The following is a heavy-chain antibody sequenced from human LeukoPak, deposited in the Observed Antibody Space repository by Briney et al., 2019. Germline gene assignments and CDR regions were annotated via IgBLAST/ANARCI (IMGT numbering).Heavy chain of an antibody. CDR2: IKQDGSEK. D-gene: IGHD2-8*01. J-gene: IGHJ6*02. CDR3: AREEAVLYYYGMDV. Sequence: GGSLRLSCAASGFTFSSYWMSWVRQAPGKGLEWVANIKQDGSEKYYVDSVKGRFTISRDNAKNSLYLQMNSLRAEDTAVYYCAREEAVLYYYGMDVWGQGTTVTVSS. CDR1: GFTFSSYW. V-gene: IGHV3-7*01.